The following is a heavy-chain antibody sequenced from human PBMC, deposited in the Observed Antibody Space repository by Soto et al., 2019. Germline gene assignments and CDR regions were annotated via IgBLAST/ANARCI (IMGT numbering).Heavy chain of an antibody. CDR3: AKDQFQTNGKFDAFDV. V-gene: IGHV3-23*01. J-gene: IGHJ3*01. CDR1: GFIFVDYA. CDR2: VGGSGFDR. D-gene: IGHD2-8*01. Sequence: GGSLRLSCVASGFIFVDYAMRWFRQAAGKGLEWVAAVGGSGFDRDYIDSVKGRFTISRDDSKKTLYLQMNSLRDEDTAIYYCAKDQFQTNGKFDAFDVWGQGTVVTV.